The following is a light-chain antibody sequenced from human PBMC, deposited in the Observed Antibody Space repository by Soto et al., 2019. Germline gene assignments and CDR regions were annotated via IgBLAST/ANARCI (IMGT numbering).Light chain of an antibody. V-gene: IGKV1-27*01. CDR3: QRYYNAQGT. J-gene: IGKJ1*01. Sequence: DIQMTQSPSSLSASVGDRITITCRASQGIDNYLAWYQQKPGGIPKLLIYAASTLRSGVPSRFSGGGSGTDFTLTNTCLQPEDVSNYYCQRYYNAQGTFGQGTKVEIK. CDR2: AAS. CDR1: QGIDNY.